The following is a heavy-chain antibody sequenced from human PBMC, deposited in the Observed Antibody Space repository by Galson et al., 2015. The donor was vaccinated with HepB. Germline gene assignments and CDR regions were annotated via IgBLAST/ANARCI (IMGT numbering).Heavy chain of an antibody. CDR3: AKDSETIGPNAFDI. D-gene: IGHD1-7*01. V-gene: IGHV3-23*01. CDR1: GFNFSSYA. Sequence: SLRLSCAASGFNFSSYAMNWVRQASGKGLEWVSSITGSGGTTYYADSVKGRFTISRDNSKGTLYMQMNSLRAEDTAVYYCAKDSETIGPNAFDIWGQGTMVTVSS. J-gene: IGHJ3*02. CDR2: ITGSGGTT.